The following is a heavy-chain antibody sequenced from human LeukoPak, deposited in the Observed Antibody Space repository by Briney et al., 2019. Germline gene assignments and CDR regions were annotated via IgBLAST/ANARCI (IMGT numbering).Heavy chain of an antibody. J-gene: IGHJ4*02. CDR3: AAQYYDILTGYTES. Sequence: SETLSLTCTVSGGSLSSYYWSWIRQPPGKGLEWIGYIYYSGSTNYNPSLTSRVTISVDTSKNQFSLKLSSVTAADTAVYYCAAQYYDILTGYTESWGQGTLVTVSS. CDR2: IYYSGST. V-gene: IGHV4-59*01. CDR1: GGSLSSYY. D-gene: IGHD3-9*01.